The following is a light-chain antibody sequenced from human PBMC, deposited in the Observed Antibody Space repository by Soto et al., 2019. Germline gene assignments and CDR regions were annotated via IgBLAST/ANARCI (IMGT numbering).Light chain of an antibody. J-gene: IGLJ3*02. CDR1: NSDIGGYNY. Sequence: QSALTQPRSVSGSPGQSVTISCTGTNSDIGGYNYVSWYQQHPGKAPKVMIYDVSRRPSGVPDRFSGSKSGNTASLTISGLQAEDKADYYCCSYAANYNFWVFGGGTKLTVL. CDR3: CSYAANYNFWV. V-gene: IGLV2-11*01. CDR2: DVS.